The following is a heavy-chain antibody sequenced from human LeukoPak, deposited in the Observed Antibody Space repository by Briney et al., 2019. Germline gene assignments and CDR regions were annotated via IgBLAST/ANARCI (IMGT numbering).Heavy chain of an antibody. V-gene: IGHV4-59*08. Sequence: SETLSLTCTVSGGSISSYYWSWIRQPPGKGLEWIGYIYYSGSTYYNPSLKSRVTISVDTSKNQFSLKLSSVTAADTAVYYCASVERGYYGSGSYFDYWGQGTLVTVSS. CDR2: IYYSGST. D-gene: IGHD3-10*01. CDR1: GGSISSYY. CDR3: ASVERGYYGSGSYFDY. J-gene: IGHJ4*02.